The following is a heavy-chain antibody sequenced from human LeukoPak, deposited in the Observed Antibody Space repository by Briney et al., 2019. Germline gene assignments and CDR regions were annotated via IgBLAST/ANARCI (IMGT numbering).Heavy chain of an antibody. Sequence: GGSLRLSCAASGFTFSDYPMHWVRQAPGKGLEWVAVISYDGSNQYYADSVKGRFTISRENSENSLSLQMSSLRPDDTAVYYCARGTFYSGIWRGDAFDIWGQGTMVTVSS. J-gene: IGHJ3*02. CDR1: GFTFSDYP. V-gene: IGHV3-30*04. CDR2: ISYDGSNQ. D-gene: IGHD3-3*01. CDR3: ARGTFYSGIWRGDAFDI.